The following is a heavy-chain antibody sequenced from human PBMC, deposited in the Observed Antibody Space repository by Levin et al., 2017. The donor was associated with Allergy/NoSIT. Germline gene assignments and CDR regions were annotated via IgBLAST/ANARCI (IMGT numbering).Heavy chain of an antibody. CDR1: GFTFSTYA. D-gene: IGHD3-9*01. CDR3: AKIPYTDWYPSYFDY. Sequence: PGGSLRLSCEAPGFTFSTYAMSWVRQAPGKGLEWLSGISATGGTTYYAYSVRGRFTTSRDNSKNTLYLQMNRLRAEDTAVYYCAKIPYTDWYPSYFDYWGQGALLTASS. J-gene: IGHJ4*02. V-gene: IGHV3-23*01. CDR2: ISATGGTT.